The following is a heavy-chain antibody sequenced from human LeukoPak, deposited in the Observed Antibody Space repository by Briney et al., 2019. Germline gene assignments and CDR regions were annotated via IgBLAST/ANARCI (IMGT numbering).Heavy chain of an antibody. V-gene: IGHV4-59*01. CDR3: ARGAPCSGGSCEHDY. J-gene: IGHJ4*02. Sequence: SETLSLTCTVSGGSISRYYWNWLRQPPGKGLEWVAYISDSGRTNYHPSLKSRLTMSLDTSKGQFSLNLRSVTAADTAVYYCARGAPCSGGSCEHDYWGQGTPVTVSS. CDR2: ISDSGRT. D-gene: IGHD2-15*01. CDR1: GGSISRYY.